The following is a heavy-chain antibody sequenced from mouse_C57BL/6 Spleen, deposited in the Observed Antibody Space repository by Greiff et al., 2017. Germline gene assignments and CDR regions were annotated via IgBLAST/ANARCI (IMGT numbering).Heavy chain of an antibody. CDR3: ARWANWDYWYFDV. CDR1: GYTFTSYW. CDR2: IDPNSGGT. D-gene: IGHD4-1*01. J-gene: IGHJ1*03. Sequence: QVQLQQPGAELVKPGASVKLSCKASGYTFTSYWMHWVKQRPGRGLEWIGRIDPNSGGTKYNEKLKSKATLTVDKPSSTAYMQLSSLTSEGSAVYYGARWANWDYWYFDVWGTGTTVTVSS. V-gene: IGHV1-72*01.